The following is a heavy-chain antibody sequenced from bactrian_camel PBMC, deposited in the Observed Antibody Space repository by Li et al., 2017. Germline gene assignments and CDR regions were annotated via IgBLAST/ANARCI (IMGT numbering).Heavy chain of an antibody. V-gene: IGHV3-2*01. Sequence: QVQLVESGGGLVQPGGSLILSCAASGFTFSSYYMKWVRQAPGKGLEWVSSIYKDGSNTYYADSVKGRFTISRDNAKNTVYLQMDSLKSEDTALYYCATSGMDWVLGFAHWGQGTQVTVS. D-gene: IGHD1*01. CDR2: IYKDGSNT. J-gene: IGHJ4*01. CDR3: ATSGMDWVLGFAH. CDR1: GFTFSSYY.